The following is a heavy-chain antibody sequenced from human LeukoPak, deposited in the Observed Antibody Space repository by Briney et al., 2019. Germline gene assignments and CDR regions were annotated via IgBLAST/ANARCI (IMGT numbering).Heavy chain of an antibody. J-gene: IGHJ4*02. CDR2: ISGSGGST. D-gene: IGHD6-13*01. CDR3: AKGGAAAAVSFDY. CDR1: GFTFSSYG. Sequence: PGGSLRLSCAASGFTFSSYGMHWVRQAPGKGLEWVSAISGSGGSTYYADSVKGRFTISRDNSKNTLYLQMNSLRAEDTAVYYCAKGGAAAAVSFDYWGQGTLVTVSS. V-gene: IGHV3-23*01.